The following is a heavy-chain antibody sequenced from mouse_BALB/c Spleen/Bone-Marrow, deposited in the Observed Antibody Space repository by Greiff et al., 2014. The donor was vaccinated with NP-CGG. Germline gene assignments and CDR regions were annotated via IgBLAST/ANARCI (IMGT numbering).Heavy chain of an antibody. CDR2: IAPNNGTT. D-gene: IGHD2-12*01. J-gene: IGHJ3*01. V-gene: IGHV1-18*01. CDR3: VSSNTTPFDY. Sequence: EVQLQQSGPQLVKPGASVRIPCKASGYTFTDYHMDWVKQSHGKSLAWIGDIAPNNGTTIFNRNFKGKATLTVDTYSSTAYMELRRLPSKDTSVDYCVSSNTTPFDYWGQGTLVTVSS. CDR1: GYTFTDYH.